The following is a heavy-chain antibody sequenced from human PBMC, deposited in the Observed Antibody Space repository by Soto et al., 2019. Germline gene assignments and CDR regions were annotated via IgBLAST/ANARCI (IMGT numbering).Heavy chain of an antibody. V-gene: IGHV1-8*01. CDR1: GYTFTSYD. CDR3: ARGGPISHSGYDCDGMDV. Sequence: QVQLVQSGAEVKKPGASVKVSCKASGYTFTSYDINWVRQATGQGLEWMGWMNPNSGNTGYAQKFQGRVTMPRNTSISTAYMELSSLRSEDTAVYYCARGGPISHSGYDCDGMDVWGQWTTVTVSS. CDR2: MNPNSGNT. D-gene: IGHD1-26*01. J-gene: IGHJ6*02.